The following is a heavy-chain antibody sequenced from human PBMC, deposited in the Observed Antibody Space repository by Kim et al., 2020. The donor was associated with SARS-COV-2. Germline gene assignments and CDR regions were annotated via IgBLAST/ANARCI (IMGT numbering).Heavy chain of an antibody. V-gene: IGHV1-2*02. CDR2: INPNSGGT. D-gene: IGHD6-19*01. J-gene: IGHJ4*02. Sequence: ASVKVSCKASGYTFTGYYMHWVRQAPGQGLDWMGWINPNSGGTNYAQKFQGRVTMTRDTSISTAYMELSRLRSDDTAVYYCARSQYSSGWYDYWGQGTLVTVSS. CDR1: GYTFTGYY. CDR3: ARSQYSSGWYDY.